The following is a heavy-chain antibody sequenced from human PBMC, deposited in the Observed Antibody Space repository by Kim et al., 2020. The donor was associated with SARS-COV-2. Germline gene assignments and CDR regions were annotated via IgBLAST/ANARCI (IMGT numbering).Heavy chain of an antibody. J-gene: IGHJ4*02. D-gene: IGHD3-10*01. V-gene: IGHV3-15*01. CDR3: TGFGEGY. CDR2: GGTT. Sequence: GGTTDYAAPVKGRFTISRDDSKNTLYLHMNTLKTEETAVYYCTGFGEGYWGQGTLVTVSS.